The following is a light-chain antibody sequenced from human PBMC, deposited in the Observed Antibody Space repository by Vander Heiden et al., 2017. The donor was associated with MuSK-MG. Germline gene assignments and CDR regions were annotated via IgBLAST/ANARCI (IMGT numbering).Light chain of an antibody. Sequence: DIQMNQSPSTLSASVGDRVTITCRASQSISSWLAWYQQKPGNAPKLLVYKASSLESGVPSRFSGSGSGTEFTLTISSLQPDDFATYYCQQYNSYSWTFGQGTKVEIK. V-gene: IGKV1-5*03. CDR2: KAS. J-gene: IGKJ1*01. CDR1: QSISSW. CDR3: QQYNSYSWT.